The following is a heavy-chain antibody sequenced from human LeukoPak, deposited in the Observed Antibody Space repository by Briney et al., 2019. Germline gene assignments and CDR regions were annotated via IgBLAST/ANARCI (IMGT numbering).Heavy chain of an antibody. D-gene: IGHD1-26*01. Sequence: PGGSLRLSCAASGFTFNNYAMGWVRQTPGEGLEWVSGITGNGRSTYYADSVKGRFTISRDNSKNTLYLQVNSLRAEDTAVYFCAKSGTVGATRFDWYFDLWGRGTQVTVSS. CDR3: AKSGTVGATRFDWYFDL. CDR1: GFTFNNYA. CDR2: ITGNGRST. J-gene: IGHJ2*01. V-gene: IGHV3-23*01.